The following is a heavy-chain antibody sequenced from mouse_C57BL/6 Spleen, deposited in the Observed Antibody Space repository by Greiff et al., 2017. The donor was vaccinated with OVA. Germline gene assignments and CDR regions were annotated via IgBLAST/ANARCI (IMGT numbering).Heavy chain of an antibody. Sequence: EVKVVESGGGLVKPGGSLKLSCAASGFTFSDYGMHWVRQAPEKGLEWVAYISSGSSTIYYADTVKGRFTISRDNAKNTLFLQMTSLRSEDTAMYYCARCYYGNLAWFAYWGQGTLVTVSA. D-gene: IGHD1-1*01. CDR2: ISSGSSTI. CDR1: GFTFSDYG. CDR3: ARCYYGNLAWFAY. J-gene: IGHJ3*01. V-gene: IGHV5-17*01.